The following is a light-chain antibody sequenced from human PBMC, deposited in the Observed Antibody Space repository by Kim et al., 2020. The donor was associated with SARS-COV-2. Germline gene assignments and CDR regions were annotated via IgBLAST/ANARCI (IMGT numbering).Light chain of an antibody. CDR3: QHRISWVT. CDR1: QNVYNY. Sequence: SLAPGDRATLSCRASQNVYNYLAWYQQRPGQSPRLLISDAANRAPGIPARFSGSGSGTDFTLTITSLEPEDFAIYYCQHRISWVTFGQGTRLEIK. V-gene: IGKV3-11*01. J-gene: IGKJ5*01. CDR2: DAA.